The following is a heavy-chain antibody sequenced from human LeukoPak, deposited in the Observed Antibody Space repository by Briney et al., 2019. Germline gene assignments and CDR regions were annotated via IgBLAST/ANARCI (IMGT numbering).Heavy chain of an antibody. CDR1: GGTFSSYG. CDR3: ARSYRGSYFDY. V-gene: IGHV1-18*01. Sequence: ASVKVSCKASGGTFSSYGISWVRQAPGQGLEWMGWISAYNGDTNYAQNLQGRVTMTTDTSTSTAYMELRSLRSDDTAVYYCARSYRGSYFDYWGQGTLVTVSS. D-gene: IGHD5-18*01. CDR2: ISAYNGDT. J-gene: IGHJ4*02.